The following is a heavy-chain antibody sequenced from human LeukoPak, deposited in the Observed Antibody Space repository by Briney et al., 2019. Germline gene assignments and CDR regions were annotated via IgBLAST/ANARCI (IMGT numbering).Heavy chain of an antibody. D-gene: IGHD5-24*01. CDR1: GFTFSTYA. J-gene: IGHJ4*02. CDR2: ISGTGGST. V-gene: IGHV3-23*01. Sequence: PGGSLRLSCAASGFTFSTYAMTWVRQAPGKGLEWVSLISGTGGSTYYADSVKGRFTISRDNSKGTVYLQMNSLRPEDTAVYYCAKDDAWLQYGNWGRGTLVTVSS. CDR3: AKDDAWLQYGN.